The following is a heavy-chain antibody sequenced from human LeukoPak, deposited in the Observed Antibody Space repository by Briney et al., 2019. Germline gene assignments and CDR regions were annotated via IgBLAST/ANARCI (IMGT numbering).Heavy chain of an antibody. V-gene: IGHV3-21*01. J-gene: IGHJ4*02. CDR1: GFTFSSYE. CDR2: ISSSSSYI. D-gene: IGHD1-7*01. Sequence: GGSLRLSCAASGFTFSSYEMHWVRQAPGKGLEWVSSISSSSSYIYYADSMKGRFTISRDNAKNSLYLQMNSLRVDDTAVYYCARENSGYLDYWGQGTLVTVSS. CDR3: ARENSGYLDY.